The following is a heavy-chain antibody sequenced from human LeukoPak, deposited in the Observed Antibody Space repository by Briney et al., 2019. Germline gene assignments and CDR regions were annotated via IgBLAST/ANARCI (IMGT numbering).Heavy chain of an antibody. CDR2: INWNGGST. D-gene: IGHD1-20*01. Sequence: PSGGSLRLSCAASGFTFSSYSMNWVRQAPGKGLEWVSGINWNGGSTGYADSVKGRFTISRDNAKNSLYLQMNSLRAEDTALYYCARGGITGKGRRTYYMDVWGKGTTVTVSS. CDR3: ARGGITGKGRRTYYMDV. V-gene: IGHV3-20*04. CDR1: GFTFSSYS. J-gene: IGHJ6*03.